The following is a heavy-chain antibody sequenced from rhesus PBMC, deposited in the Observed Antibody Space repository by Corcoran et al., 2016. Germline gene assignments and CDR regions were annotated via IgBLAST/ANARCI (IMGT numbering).Heavy chain of an antibody. CDR1: GGPVSGVTC. V-gene: IGHV4-65*01. CDR3: ARGENQATLDY. J-gene: IGHJ4*01. CDR2: ISGSSGST. D-gene: IGHD5-24*01. Sequence: HLQESGPGLGKPSGTRSLPAALSGGPVSGVTCGSWIGKPQGKGLEWIGYISGSSGSTYYNPSLKSRVTISTDTSKNQFSLKLSSVTAADTAVYYCARGENQATLDYWGQGVLVTVSS.